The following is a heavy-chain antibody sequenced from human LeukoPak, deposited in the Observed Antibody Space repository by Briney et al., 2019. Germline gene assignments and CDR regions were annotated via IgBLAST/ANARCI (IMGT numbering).Heavy chain of an antibody. CDR2: IHYTGST. J-gene: IGHJ2*01. CDR3: ARDDGYYGSGRSNWYFDL. V-gene: IGHV4-59*01. D-gene: IGHD3-10*01. CDR1: GGSINSYY. Sequence: SETLPLTCTVSGGSINSYYWSWIRQPPGKGLEWIGYIHYTGSTNYNPSLKSRVTISVDTSKNQFSLKLSSVTAADTAVYYCARDDGYYGSGRSNWYFDLWGRGTLVTVSS.